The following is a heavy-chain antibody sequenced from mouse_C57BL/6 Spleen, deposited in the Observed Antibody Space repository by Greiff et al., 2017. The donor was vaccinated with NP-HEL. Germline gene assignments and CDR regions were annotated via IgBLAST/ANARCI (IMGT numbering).Heavy chain of an antibody. CDR2: INPSSGYT. J-gene: IGHJ4*01. CDR3: ARRDSSGGDAMDY. CDR1: GYTFTSYW. V-gene: IGHV1-7*01. Sequence: VQLQQSGAELAKPGASVKLSCKASGYTFTSYWMHWVKQRPGQGLEWIGYINPSSGYTKYNQKFKDKATLTADKSSSTAYMQLSSLTYEDSAVYDCARRDSSGGDAMDYWGQGTSVTVSS. D-gene: IGHD3-2*02.